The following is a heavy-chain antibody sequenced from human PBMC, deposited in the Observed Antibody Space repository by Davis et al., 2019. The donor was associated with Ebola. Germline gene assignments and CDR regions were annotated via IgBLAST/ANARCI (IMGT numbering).Heavy chain of an antibody. J-gene: IGHJ3*02. CDR3: ATDVGRDHPDGVFDI. CDR2: ISYDGSNK. Sequence: GGSLRLSCAASGFTFSSYGMHWVRQAPGKGLEWVAVISYDGSNKYYADSVKGRFTISRDDSKNTLYLQMNSLKTEDTAVYYCATDVGRDHPDGVFDIWGQGTMVTVSS. V-gene: IGHV3-30*03. D-gene: IGHD2-8*01. CDR1: GFTFSSYG.